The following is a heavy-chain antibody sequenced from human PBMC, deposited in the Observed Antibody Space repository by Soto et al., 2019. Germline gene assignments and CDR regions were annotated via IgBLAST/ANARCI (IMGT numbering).Heavy chain of an antibody. V-gene: IGHV3-30*18. D-gene: IGHD2-15*01. CDR3: AKAIWDIVVVVADDPPLLSGMDV. Sequence: GGSLRLSCAASGFTFSSYGMHWVRQAPGKGLEWVAVISYDGSNKYYADSVKGRFTISRDNSKNTLYLQMNSLGAEDTAVYYCAKAIWDIVVVVADDPPLLSGMDVWGQGTTVTVSS. CDR2: ISYDGSNK. CDR1: GFTFSSYG. J-gene: IGHJ6*02.